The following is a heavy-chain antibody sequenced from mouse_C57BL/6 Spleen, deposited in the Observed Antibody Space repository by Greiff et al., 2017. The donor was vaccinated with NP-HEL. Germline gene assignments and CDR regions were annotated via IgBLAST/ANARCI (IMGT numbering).Heavy chain of an antibody. V-gene: IGHV1-82*01. Sequence: QVQLQQSGPELVKPGASVKISCKASGYAFSSSWMNWVKQRPGKGLEWIGRIYPGDGDTNYNGKFKGKATLTADKSSSTAYMQLSSLTSEDSAVYFCARNLMGNSAVVAYYLDYWGQGTTLTVSS. CDR3: ARNLMGNSAVVAYYLDY. CDR1: GYAFSSSW. D-gene: IGHD1-1*01. J-gene: IGHJ2*01. CDR2: IYPGDGDT.